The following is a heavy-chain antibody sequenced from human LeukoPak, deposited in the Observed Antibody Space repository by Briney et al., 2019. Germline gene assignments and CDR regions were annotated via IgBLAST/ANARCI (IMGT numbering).Heavy chain of an antibody. CDR3: AREYLTMVPRYGMDV. Sequence: GGSLRLSCAASGFTFSSYGMHWVRQAPGKGLEWVAVIWYDGSNKYYADSVKGRFTISRDNSKNTLYLQMNCLRAEDTAVYYCAREYLTMVPRYGMDVWGQGTTVTVSS. CDR1: GFTFSSYG. J-gene: IGHJ6*02. V-gene: IGHV3-33*01. D-gene: IGHD3-10*01. CDR2: IWYDGSNK.